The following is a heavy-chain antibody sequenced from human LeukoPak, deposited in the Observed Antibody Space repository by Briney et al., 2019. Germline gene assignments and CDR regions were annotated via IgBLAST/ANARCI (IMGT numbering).Heavy chain of an antibody. D-gene: IGHD3-22*01. CDR3: ARVDNSGYLWDY. CDR2: ISSSSSTI. V-gene: IGHV3-48*04. Sequence: GGSLRLSCAASGFTFSSYSMNWVRQAPGKGLEWVSYISSSSSTIYYADSVKGRFTISRDNAKNSLHLQMSSLRVEDTAIYYCARVDNSGYLWDYWGQGTLVTVSS. J-gene: IGHJ4*02. CDR1: GFTFSSYS.